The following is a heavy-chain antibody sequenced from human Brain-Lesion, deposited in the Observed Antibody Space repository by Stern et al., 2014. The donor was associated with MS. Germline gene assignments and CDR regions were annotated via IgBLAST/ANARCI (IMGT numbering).Heavy chain of an antibody. CDR2: FDPDVGET. CDR1: GYTLTDLS. CDR3: ATLSPGAGGNYYRHFDY. D-gene: IGHD1-26*01. Sequence: VQLVQSGAEVKKPGASVKVSCKVSGYTLTDLSMHWVRQAPRKGLEWMGGFDPDVGETIYAQKFQGRVTMTEDTSTDTAYMELSSLRSEDTAVYYCATLSPGAGGNYYRHFDYWGQGTLVTVSS. V-gene: IGHV1-24*01. J-gene: IGHJ4*02.